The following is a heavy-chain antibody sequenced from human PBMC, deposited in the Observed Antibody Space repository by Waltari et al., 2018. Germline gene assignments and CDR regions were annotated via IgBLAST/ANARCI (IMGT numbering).Heavy chain of an antibody. V-gene: IGHV4-4*07. CDR2: IYTSGST. CDR1: GGSISSYY. D-gene: IGHD2-15*01. J-gene: IGHJ4*02. Sequence: QVQLQESGPGLVKPSETLSLTCTVSGGSISSYYWSWIRQPAGKGLEWLGRIYTSGSTNSHPSLQSRVTMSVDTSKNQFSLKLSSVTAADTAVYYCARSDRSIYCSGGSCPFDYWGQGTLVTVSS. CDR3: ARSDRSIYCSGGSCPFDY.